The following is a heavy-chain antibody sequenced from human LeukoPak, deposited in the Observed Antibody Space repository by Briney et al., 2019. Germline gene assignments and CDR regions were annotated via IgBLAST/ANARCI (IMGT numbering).Heavy chain of an antibody. V-gene: IGHV4-59*01. CDR2: IYYSGST. J-gene: IGHJ4*02. CDR3: ARDLAPYGGLTMVRGVILGPPYY. Sequence: PSETLSLTCTVSGGSISSYYWSWIRQPPGKGLEWIGYIYYSGSTNYNPSLKSRVTISVDTSKNQFSLKLSSVTAADTAVYYCARDLAPYGGLTMVRGVILGPPYYWGQGTLVTVSS. D-gene: IGHD3-10*01. CDR1: GGSISSYY.